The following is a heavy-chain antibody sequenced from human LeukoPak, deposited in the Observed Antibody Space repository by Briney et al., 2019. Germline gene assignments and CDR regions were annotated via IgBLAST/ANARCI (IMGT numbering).Heavy chain of an antibody. CDR1: GDSFSTYY. CDR2: IYYSGNT. J-gene: IGHJ6*03. Sequence: SETLSLTCTVSGDSFSTYYWSWLRQPPGKGLEWIGYIYYSGNTNYNPSLKSRVTISVDTSKNQFSLNLNSVTAADTAVYYCAREVHYYSYYMDVWGKGTTVTVSS. V-gene: IGHV4-59*01. CDR3: AREVHYYSYYMDV.